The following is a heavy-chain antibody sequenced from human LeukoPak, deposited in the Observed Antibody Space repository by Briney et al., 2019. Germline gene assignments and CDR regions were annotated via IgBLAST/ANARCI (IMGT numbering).Heavy chain of an antibody. CDR1: GFTFSSYA. CDR2: ITGSGGDT. CDR3: AKVARYSSTSLESYYFDY. V-gene: IGHV3-23*01. J-gene: IGHJ4*02. D-gene: IGHD6-13*01. Sequence: WGVLRLSCAASGFTFSSYAMSWVRQAPGKGLEWVSAITGSGGDTYYADSVKGRFTISRDNSKNTLFLQMNSLRAEDTAVYYCAKVARYSSTSLESYYFDYWGQGTLVTVSS.